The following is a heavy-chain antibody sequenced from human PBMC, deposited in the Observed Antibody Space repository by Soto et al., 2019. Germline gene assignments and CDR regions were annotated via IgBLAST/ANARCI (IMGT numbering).Heavy chain of an antibody. D-gene: IGHD2-2*01. CDR3: ARVVPGAEAWFGT. CDR1: GYTFSNYG. CDR2: ISLYSDGT. V-gene: IGHV1-18*01. Sequence: ASVKVSCKTSGYTFSNYGITWVRQAPGQPLEWLGWISLYSDGTNYAQKFQGRVSMTTDTSTTTAYMELRSLRSDDTAVYYCARVVPGAEAWFGTWGQGTLVTVSS. J-gene: IGHJ5*02.